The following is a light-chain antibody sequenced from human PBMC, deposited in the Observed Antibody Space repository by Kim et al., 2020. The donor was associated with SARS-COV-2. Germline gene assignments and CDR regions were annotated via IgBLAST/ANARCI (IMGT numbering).Light chain of an antibody. J-gene: IGKJ1*01. CDR2: AAS. CDR1: QDISNY. V-gene: IGKV1-27*01. CDR3: QKCDSAPWT. Sequence: GDRVTITCRASQDISNYLAWFQLKPGKAPKLLIYAASALQPGVPSRFSGSGSGTDFTLIVTSLQPEDVATYYCQKCDSAPWTFGQGTKVDIK.